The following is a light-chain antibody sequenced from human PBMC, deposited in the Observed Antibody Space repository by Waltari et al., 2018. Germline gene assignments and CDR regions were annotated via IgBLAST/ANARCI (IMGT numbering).Light chain of an antibody. CDR2: EVS. CDR1: SSADGGYND. J-gene: IGLJ3*02. V-gene: IGLV2-14*01. Sequence: QSALTQPASVSGSPGQSITISCTGTSSADGGYNDVSWYQQHPGKAPKPMIYEVSNRPSGVSNRFSGSKSGNTASLTISGLQAEDEADYYCSSYTSSSWVFGGGTKLTVL. CDR3: SSYTSSSWV.